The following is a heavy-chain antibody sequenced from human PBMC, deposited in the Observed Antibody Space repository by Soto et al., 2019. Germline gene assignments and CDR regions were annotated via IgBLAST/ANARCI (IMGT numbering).Heavy chain of an antibody. CDR2: AYYRSSWYN. CDR1: GDSLSTNGVA. V-gene: IGHV6-1*01. D-gene: IGHD6-19*01. CDR3: ARGSHSSFDY. Sequence: PSQTLSLTCVISGDSLSTNGVAWNWIRQSPSGGLEWLGRAYYRSSWYNDYATSVKSRITINLDTSKNQFSLQLDSVTPEDTAVYFCARGSHSSFDYWGQGTVVTVSS. J-gene: IGHJ4*02.